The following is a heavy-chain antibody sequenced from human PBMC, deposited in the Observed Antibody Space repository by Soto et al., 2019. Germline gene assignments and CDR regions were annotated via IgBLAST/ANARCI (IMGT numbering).Heavy chain of an antibody. CDR3: ARTTAVAGTPEFDY. Sequence: QVQLVESGGGVVQPGRSLRLSCAASGFTFSSFSLHWVRQAPGKGLEWQALISYDGSNKYNADSVKGRFAISRDNSKNTLYSQVNSLRPEDTAVYYCARTTAVAGTPEFDYWGQGTLVTVSS. V-gene: IGHV3-30*09. CDR1: GFTFSSFS. D-gene: IGHD6-19*01. J-gene: IGHJ4*02. CDR2: ISYDGSNK.